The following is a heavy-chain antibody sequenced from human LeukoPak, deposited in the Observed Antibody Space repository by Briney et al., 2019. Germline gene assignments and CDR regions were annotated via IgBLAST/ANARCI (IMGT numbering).Heavy chain of an antibody. V-gene: IGHV3-53*01. CDR2: IYSGGST. D-gene: IGHD5-18*01. J-gene: IGHJ3*02. Sequence: GGSLTLSCAASGFTVSSNYMSWVRQAPGKGLEWVSVIYSGGSTYYADSVKGRFTISRDNSKNTLYLQMNSLRAEDTAVYYCARGYSYGRNDAFDIWGQGTMVTVSS. CDR1: GFTVSSNY. CDR3: ARGYSYGRNDAFDI.